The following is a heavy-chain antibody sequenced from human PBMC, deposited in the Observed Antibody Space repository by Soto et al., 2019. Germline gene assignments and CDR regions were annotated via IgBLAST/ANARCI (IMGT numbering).Heavy chain of an antibody. CDR2: INPNSGGT. CDR1: GYTFTGYY. D-gene: IGHD4-17*01. J-gene: IGHJ2*01. Sequence: GASVKVSCKASGYTFTGYYMHWVRQAPGQGLEWMGWINPNSGGTNYAQKFQGWVTMTRDTSISTAYMELSRLRSDDTAAYYCAREVYGDYGGYFDLWGRGTLVTVSS. V-gene: IGHV1-2*04. CDR3: AREVYGDYGGYFDL.